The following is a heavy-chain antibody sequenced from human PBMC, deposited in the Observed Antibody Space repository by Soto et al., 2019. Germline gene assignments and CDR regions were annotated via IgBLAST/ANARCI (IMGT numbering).Heavy chain of an antibody. V-gene: IGHV4-30-2*02. D-gene: IGHD3-22*01. J-gene: IGHJ5*01. CDR2: IYHSGIT. Sequence: XQTLSRPFAVSGGSISSGSYPWSWIRQPPGKVLEWIGYIYHSGITYYNPSLKSRVTISVDRSKNQFSLKLTSLTSADTAVYYCARHFYDSVGYTWFDSWSQGTLVTVSS. CDR1: GGSISSGSYP. CDR3: ARHFYDSVGYTWFDS.